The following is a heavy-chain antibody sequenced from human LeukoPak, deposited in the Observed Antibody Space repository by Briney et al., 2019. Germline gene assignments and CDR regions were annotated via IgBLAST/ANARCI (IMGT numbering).Heavy chain of an antibody. Sequence: ASVKVSCKASGYTFTDFYMHWVRQAPGQGLERMGRINPNSGGTNYAQKFQGRVTMTRDTSISTAYMELSRLRSDDTAVYYCARSTPIGDFDCWGQGTLVTVSS. CDR1: GYTFTDFY. CDR2: INPNSGGT. J-gene: IGHJ4*02. CDR3: ARSTPIGDFDC. D-gene: IGHD2-21*01. V-gene: IGHV1-2*06.